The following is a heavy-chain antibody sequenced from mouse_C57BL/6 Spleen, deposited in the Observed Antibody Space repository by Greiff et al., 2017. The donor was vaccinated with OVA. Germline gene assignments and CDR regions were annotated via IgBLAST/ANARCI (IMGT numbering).Heavy chain of an antibody. V-gene: IGHV1-66*01. D-gene: IGHD1-1*01. J-gene: IGHJ2*01. CDR3: ARGGILTTVFDY. CDR2: IYPGSGNT. CDR1: GYSFTSYY. Sequence: QVPLQQSGPELVKPGASVKISCKASGYSFTSYYIHWVKQRPGQGLAWIGWIYPGSGNTKYNEKFKGKATLTADTSSSTAYMQLSSLTSEYSAVYYCARGGILTTVFDYWGQGTTLTVSS.